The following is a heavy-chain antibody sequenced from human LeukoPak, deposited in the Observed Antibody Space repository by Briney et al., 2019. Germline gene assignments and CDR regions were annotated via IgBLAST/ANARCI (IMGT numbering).Heavy chain of an antibody. D-gene: IGHD3-10*01. CDR2: ISSSSAV. J-gene: IGHJ4*02. CDR3: ARPSMVQGTNIAAFDS. V-gene: IGHV3-48*02. CDR1: GFTFNIYG. Sequence: GGSLRLSCAASGFTFNIYGMSWVRQAPGKGLEWVSYISSSSAVYYADSVKGRFTISRDNAKNSLYLQMNSLRDEDTAVYYCARPSMVQGTNIAAFDSWGQGPWSPSPQ.